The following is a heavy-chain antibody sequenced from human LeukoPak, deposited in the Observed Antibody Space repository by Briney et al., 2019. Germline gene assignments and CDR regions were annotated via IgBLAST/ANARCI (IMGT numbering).Heavy chain of an antibody. CDR2: IYYSGST. CDR1: GGSISSYY. D-gene: IGHD5-18*01. Sequence: SETLSLTCTASGGSISSYYWSWIRQPPGKGLEWIGYIYYSGSTNYNPSLKSRVTVSVDTSKNQFSLKLSSVTAADTAVYYCAREGRGYSYGYVDYWGQGTLVTVSS. CDR3: AREGRGYSYGYVDY. V-gene: IGHV4-59*01. J-gene: IGHJ4*02.